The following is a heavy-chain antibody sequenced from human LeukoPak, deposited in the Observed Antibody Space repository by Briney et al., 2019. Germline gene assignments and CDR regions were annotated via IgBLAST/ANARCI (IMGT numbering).Heavy chain of an antibody. D-gene: IGHD2-2*02. Sequence: SSETLSLTCTVSAGSIGFYYWSWIRQSPGKGLEWIGYILYNGITNYNSSLKSRVTISVDTSKNQFSLNLSSATAADTAVYYCARGCSMTSCYTAFDIWGQGTLVTVSS. CDR2: ILYNGIT. J-gene: IGHJ4*02. CDR3: ARGCSMTSCYTAFDI. V-gene: IGHV4-59*01. CDR1: AGSIGFYY.